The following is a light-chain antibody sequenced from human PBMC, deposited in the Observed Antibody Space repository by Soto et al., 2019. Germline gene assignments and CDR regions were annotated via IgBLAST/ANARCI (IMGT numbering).Light chain of an antibody. CDR1: SSDVGGYNY. V-gene: IGLV2-14*01. J-gene: IGLJ1*01. CDR3: SSYTSSSTYV. CDR2: EVS. Sequence: QSALTQPASVSGSPGQSITISCPGTSSDVGGYNYVSWYQQHPDKAPKLMIYEVSNRPSGVSNRFSGSKSGNTASLTISGLQAEDEADYYCSSYTSSSTYVFGSGTKLTVL.